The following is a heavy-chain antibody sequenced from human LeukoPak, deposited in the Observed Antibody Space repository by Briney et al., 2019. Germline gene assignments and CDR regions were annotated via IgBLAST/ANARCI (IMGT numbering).Heavy chain of an antibody. CDR3: ARDNPDYDLGVG. CDR1: GYTFTSYG. D-gene: IGHD3-3*01. Sequence: ASVKVSCKASGYTFTSYGISWVRQAPGQGLEWMGWISAYNGNTNYAQKLQGRVTMTTDTSTSTAYMELRSLRSDDTAVCYCARDNPDYDLGVGWGQGTLVTVSS. CDR2: ISAYNGNT. J-gene: IGHJ4*02. V-gene: IGHV1-18*01.